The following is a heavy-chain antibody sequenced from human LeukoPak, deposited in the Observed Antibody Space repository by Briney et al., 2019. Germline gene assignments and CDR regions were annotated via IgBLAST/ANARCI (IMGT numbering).Heavy chain of an antibody. V-gene: IGHV4-34*01. J-gene: IGHJ4*02. CDR3: ARGKYYGDSDY. CDR2: INHSGST. Sequence: SETLSLTCAVYGGSFSGYYWSWIRQPPGKGLEWIGEINHSGSTNYNPSLKSRVTISVDTSKNQFSLKLSSVTAADTAVYYCARGKYYGDSDYWGQGTLVTVSS. CDR1: GGSFSGYY. D-gene: IGHD3-3*01.